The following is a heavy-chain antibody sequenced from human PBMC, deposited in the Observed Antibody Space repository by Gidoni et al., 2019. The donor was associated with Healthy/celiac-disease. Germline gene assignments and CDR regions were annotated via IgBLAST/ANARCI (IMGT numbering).Heavy chain of an antibody. CDR1: GFTFDDYA. CDR3: AKESGQQLDLLPYYFDY. CDR2: ISWNSGSI. D-gene: IGHD6-13*01. J-gene: IGHJ4*02. Sequence: EVQLVASGGGLVQHGRSLRLSCAASGFTFDDYAMHWVRQAPGKGLEWVSGISWNSGSIGYADSVKGRFTISRDNAKNSLYLQMNSLRAEDTALYYCAKESGQQLDLLPYYFDYWGQGTLVTVSS. V-gene: IGHV3-9*01.